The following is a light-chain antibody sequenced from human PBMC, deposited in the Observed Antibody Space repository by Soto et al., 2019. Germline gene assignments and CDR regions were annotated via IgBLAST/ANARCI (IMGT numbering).Light chain of an antibody. CDR3: QQYSSSPLT. Sequence: PEERATLSCRTSQSVRSSHLAWYQQKPGQAPRLLIYGASSRATGIPDRFSGSGSGTDFTLSISRLEPEDFAVYHCQQYSSSPLTFGGGTKVDIK. V-gene: IGKV3-20*01. CDR2: GAS. J-gene: IGKJ4*01. CDR1: QSVRSSH.